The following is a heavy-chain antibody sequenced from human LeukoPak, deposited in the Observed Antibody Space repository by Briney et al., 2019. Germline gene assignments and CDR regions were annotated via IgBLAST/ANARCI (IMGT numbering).Heavy chain of an antibody. J-gene: IGHJ4*02. V-gene: IGHV3-33*06. D-gene: IGHD4-17*01. Sequence: GRSLRLSCAASGFTFGSYGMHWVRQAPGKGLEWVAVIWYDESNKYYADSVKGRFTISRDNSKNTVYLQMNRLSAEDTAVYYCAKDSSDYGDYIHYWGQGAQVIVSS. CDR2: IWYDESNK. CDR3: AKDSSDYGDYIHY. CDR1: GFTFGSYG.